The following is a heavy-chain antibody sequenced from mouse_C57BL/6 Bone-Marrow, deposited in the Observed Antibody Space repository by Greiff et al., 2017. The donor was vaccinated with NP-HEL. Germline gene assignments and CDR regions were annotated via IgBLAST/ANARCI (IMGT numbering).Heavy chain of an antibody. D-gene: IGHD1-1*01. CDR1: GYTFTSYD. Sequence: VQRVESGPELVKPGASVKLSCKASGYTFTSYDINWVKQRPGQGLEWIGWIYPRDGSTKYNEKFKGKATLTVDTSSSTAYMELHSLTSEDSAVYFCARKDYYGSRPYYYAMDDWGQGTSVTVSS. CDR3: ARKDYYGSRPYYYAMDD. V-gene: IGHV1-85*01. J-gene: IGHJ4*01. CDR2: IYPRDGST.